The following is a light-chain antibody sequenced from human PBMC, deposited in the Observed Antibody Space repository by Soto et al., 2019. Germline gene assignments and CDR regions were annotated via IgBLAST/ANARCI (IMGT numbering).Light chain of an antibody. Sequence: EIVLTQSPGTLPLSPGERATLSCRASQSVSSSYLAWYQQKPGQAPRLLIYGASSRATGIPDRFSGSGSGTDFTLTISRLEPEDFAVYYCQQYGSSSTFGGGTKVDIK. CDR1: QSVSSSY. CDR2: GAS. CDR3: QQYGSSST. J-gene: IGKJ4*01. V-gene: IGKV3-20*01.